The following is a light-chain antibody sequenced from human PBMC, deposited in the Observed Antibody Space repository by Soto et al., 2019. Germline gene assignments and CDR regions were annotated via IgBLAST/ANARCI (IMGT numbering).Light chain of an antibody. J-gene: IGKJ4*01. CDR1: QGIGSY. CDR2: AAS. Sequence: DIQLTQSPSFLSASVEDRVTSTCRASQGIGSYLAWYQQKPGKAPKLLIYAASTLQSGVPSRFSGSGSGTEFTLTISSLQPEDFATYSCQQVNSYPLTFGGGTKVDIK. CDR3: QQVNSYPLT. V-gene: IGKV1-9*01.